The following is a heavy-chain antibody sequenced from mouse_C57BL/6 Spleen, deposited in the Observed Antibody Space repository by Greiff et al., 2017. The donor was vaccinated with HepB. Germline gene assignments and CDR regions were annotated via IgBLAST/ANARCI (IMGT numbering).Heavy chain of an antibody. CDR3: ARSYYSNYGGYFDV. CDR1: GYAFSSSW. CDR2: IYPGDGDT. D-gene: IGHD2-5*01. J-gene: IGHJ1*03. V-gene: IGHV1-82*01. Sequence: VQRVESGPELVKPGASVKISCKASGYAFSSSWMNWVKQRPGKGLEWIGRIYPGDGDTNYNGKCKGKATLTADKSSSTAYMQLSSLTSEDSAVYFCARSYYSNYGGYFDVWGTGTTVTVSS.